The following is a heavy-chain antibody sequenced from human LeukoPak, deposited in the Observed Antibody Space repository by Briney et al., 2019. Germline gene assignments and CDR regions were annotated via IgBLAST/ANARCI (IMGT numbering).Heavy chain of an antibody. CDR2: IYYTGTT. V-gene: IGHV4-59*08. J-gene: IGHJ3*01. CDR3: ARRWVYDKRAFDA. Sequence: SETLSLACTGSGGSISGTYYWSWIRQPPGKGLEWIGYIYYTGTTDSNPSLKSRVTISLDTSKNQFSLNLSSVTAADTAVYYCARRWVYDKRAFDAWGQGTMVTVSS. CDR1: GGSISGTYY. D-gene: IGHD3-16*01.